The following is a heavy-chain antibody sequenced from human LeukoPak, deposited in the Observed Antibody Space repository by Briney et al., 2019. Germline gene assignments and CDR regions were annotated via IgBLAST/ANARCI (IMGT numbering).Heavy chain of an antibody. V-gene: IGHV3-73*01. D-gene: IGHD6-19*01. CDR1: GFTFSGSA. CDR2: IRSKANSDAT. Sequence: GGSLRLSCAASGFTFSGSAMHWVRQASGKGLEWVGRIRSKANSDATAYAASVKGRFTISRDDSKNTAYLQMNSLKTEDTAVYYCTRHGRKSVAGTYYYYYMDVWGKGTTVTVSS. CDR3: TRHGRKSVAGTYYYYYMDV. J-gene: IGHJ6*03.